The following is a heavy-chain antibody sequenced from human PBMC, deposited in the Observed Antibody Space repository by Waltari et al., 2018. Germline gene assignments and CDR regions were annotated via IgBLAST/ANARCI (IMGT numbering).Heavy chain of an antibody. CDR1: GGTFSSYA. CDR3: ARLGYGSGSYYQGDYYYYGMDV. CDR2: IIPIFGTA. J-gene: IGHJ6*02. D-gene: IGHD3-10*01. Sequence: QVQLVQSGAEVKKPGSSVKVSCKASGGTFSSYAISWVRQAPGQGLEWMGRIIPIFGTANYAQKFQGRVTIPADKSTSTASMELSSLRSEDTAVYYCARLGYGSGSYYQGDYYYYGMDVWGQGTTVTVSS. V-gene: IGHV1-69*08.